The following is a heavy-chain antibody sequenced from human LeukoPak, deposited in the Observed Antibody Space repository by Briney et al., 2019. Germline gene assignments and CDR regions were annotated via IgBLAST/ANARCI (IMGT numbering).Heavy chain of an antibody. CDR3: ARQRDSSGWLFDY. CDR2: IYTSGST. Sequence: SQTLSLTCTVSGGSISSGSYYWSWIRQPAGKGLEWIGRIYTSGSTNYNPSLKSRVTISVDTSKNQFSLKLSSVTAADTAVYYCARQRDSSGWLFDYWGQGTLVTVSS. D-gene: IGHD6-19*01. CDR1: GGSISSGSYY. V-gene: IGHV4-61*02. J-gene: IGHJ4*02.